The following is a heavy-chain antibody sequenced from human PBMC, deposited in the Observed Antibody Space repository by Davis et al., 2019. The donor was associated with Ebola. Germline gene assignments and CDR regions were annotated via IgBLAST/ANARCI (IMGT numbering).Heavy chain of an antibody. CDR1: GFTFSSYA. V-gene: IGHV3-73*01. D-gene: IGHD3-10*02. J-gene: IGHJ4*02. CDR3: ICSQQPFDY. CDR2: IRSKANSYAT. Sequence: PGGSLRLSCTASGFTFSSYAMNWVRQASGKGLEWVGRIRSKANSYATAYAASVKGRFTISRDDSKNTAYLQMNSLKTEDTAVYYCICSQQPFDYWGQGTLVTVSS.